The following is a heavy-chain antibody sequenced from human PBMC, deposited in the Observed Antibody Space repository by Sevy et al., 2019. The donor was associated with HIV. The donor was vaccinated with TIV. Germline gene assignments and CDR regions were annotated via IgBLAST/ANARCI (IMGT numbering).Heavy chain of an antibody. D-gene: IGHD6-13*01. Sequence: SETLSLTCTVSGDSISGYYWSWIRQPPGKGLEWIGYFYYSASTNYNPSLKSRATISVDTTKNQVSLKVRSLTAADTAVYYCAGGIAAPRGMDVWGQGTTVTVSS. CDR3: AGGIAAPRGMDV. J-gene: IGHJ6*02. CDR1: GDSISGYY. CDR2: FYYSAST. V-gene: IGHV4-59*01.